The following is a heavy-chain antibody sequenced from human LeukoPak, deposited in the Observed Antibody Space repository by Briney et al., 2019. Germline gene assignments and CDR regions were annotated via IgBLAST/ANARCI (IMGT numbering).Heavy chain of an antibody. D-gene: IGHD2-8*02. V-gene: IGHV3-7*01. Sequence: PGGSLRLSCAASGFTFSTYWMIWVRQAPGKGLEWVANIKEDGSEKYYVDSVKGRFTISRDNAKNSLYLQMNSLRVEDTAVYYCARAPYCENYWGQGTLVTVSS. J-gene: IGHJ4*02. CDR2: IKEDGSEK. CDR3: ARAPYCENY. CDR1: GFTFSTYW.